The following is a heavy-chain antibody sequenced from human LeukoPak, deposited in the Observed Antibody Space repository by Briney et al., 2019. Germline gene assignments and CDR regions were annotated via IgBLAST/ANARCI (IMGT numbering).Heavy chain of an antibody. V-gene: IGHV4-34*01. D-gene: IGHD3-22*01. CDR3: ARVKDSSGYYPPHFDY. CDR2: INHSGST. Sequence: SETLSLTCAVYGGSFSGYYWSWIRQPAGKGLEWIGEINHSGSTNYNPSLKSRVTISVDTSKNQFSLKLSSVTAADTAVYYCARVKDSSGYYPPHFDYWGQGTLVTVSS. CDR1: GGSFSGYY. J-gene: IGHJ4*02.